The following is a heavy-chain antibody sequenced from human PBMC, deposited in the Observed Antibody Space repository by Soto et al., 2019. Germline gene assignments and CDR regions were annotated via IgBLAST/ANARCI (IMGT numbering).Heavy chain of an antibody. CDR2: ISGDSGRT. CDR3: AVTPNCGRDCSAASDWYFDM. V-gene: IGHV3-23*01. CDR1: GLTFGNYA. J-gene: IGHJ2*01. Sequence: EVQLLESGGGLVQPGGSVRLSCAASGLTFGNYAMSWVRQAPGKGLEWVSAISGDSGRTYYADSVKGRFTISRDNSKNTLYLQMNTLRAEDTAVYYCAVTPNCGRDCSAASDWYFDMWGRGTLVTVSS. D-gene: IGHD2-21*02.